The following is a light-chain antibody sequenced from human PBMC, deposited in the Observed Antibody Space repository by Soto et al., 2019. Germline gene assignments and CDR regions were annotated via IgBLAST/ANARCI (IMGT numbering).Light chain of an antibody. Sequence: DLEVTQSPSSLSASVGDRVTITCRASHDISTYLTWYQHESGKAPKLLIYGASKLEPGVPSRFSGSGSGTIFTLTISGLQPEDIATYFCQQSHSTPLTFGGGTKLEIK. V-gene: IGKV1-33*01. J-gene: IGKJ4*01. CDR2: GAS. CDR3: QQSHSTPLT. CDR1: HDISTY.